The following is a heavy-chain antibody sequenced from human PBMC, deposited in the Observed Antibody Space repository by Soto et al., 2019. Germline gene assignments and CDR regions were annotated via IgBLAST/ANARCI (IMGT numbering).Heavy chain of an antibody. V-gene: IGHV4-30-4*01. CDR2: IYHSGST. Sequence: SETLSLTYAVSGASVTSDDYYWSWIRQPPGKGLEWIGYIYHSGSTYYNPSLKSRVSISIDTSQNQFSLKLTSLTAADTAVYYCARDPIFYYASSGYGGSYFDYWGQGSRVT. J-gene: IGHJ4*02. CDR1: GASVTSDDYY. D-gene: IGHD3-22*01. CDR3: ARDPIFYYASSGYGGSYFDY.